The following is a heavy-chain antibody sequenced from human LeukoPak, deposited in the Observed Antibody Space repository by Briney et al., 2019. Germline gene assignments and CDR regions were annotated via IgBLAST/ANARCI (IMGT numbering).Heavy chain of an antibody. J-gene: IGHJ4*02. CDR2: MNPNSGNT. V-gene: IGHV1-8*01. Sequence: GASVKVSCKXSGYTFTSYDINWVRQATGQGLERMGWMNPNSGNTGYSQKFQGRVTMTRNTSISTAYMELSSLRSEDTTVYYCARVTRISGSYGYWGQGTLVTVSS. CDR3: ARVTRISGSYGY. D-gene: IGHD1-26*01. CDR1: GYTFTSYD.